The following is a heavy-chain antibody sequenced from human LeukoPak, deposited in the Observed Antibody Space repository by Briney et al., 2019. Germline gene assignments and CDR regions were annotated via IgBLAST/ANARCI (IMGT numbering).Heavy chain of an antibody. J-gene: IGHJ4*02. V-gene: IGHV1-69*13. D-gene: IGHD3-22*01. CDR3: ASRPNYDSSGYYDY. CDR2: ITPIFGTA. CDR1: GGTFSSYA. Sequence: ASVKVSCKASGGTFSSYAISWVRQAPGQGLEWMGGITPIFGTANYAQKFQGRVTITADESTSTAYMELSSLRSEDTAVYYCASRPNYDSSGYYDYWGQGTLVTVSS.